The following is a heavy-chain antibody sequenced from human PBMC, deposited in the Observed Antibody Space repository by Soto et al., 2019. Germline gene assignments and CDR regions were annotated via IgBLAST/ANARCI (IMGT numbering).Heavy chain of an antibody. CDR3: ARDMIVVVTMEGAFDY. V-gene: IGHV3-30-3*01. CDR2: ISYDGSNK. D-gene: IGHD3-22*01. Sequence: PGGSLRLSCAASGFTFSSYAMHWVRQAPGKGLEWVAVISYDGSNKYYADSVKGRFTISRDNSKNTLYLQMNGLRAEDTAVYYCARDMIVVVTMEGAFDYWGQGTLVTVSS. J-gene: IGHJ4*02. CDR1: GFTFSSYA.